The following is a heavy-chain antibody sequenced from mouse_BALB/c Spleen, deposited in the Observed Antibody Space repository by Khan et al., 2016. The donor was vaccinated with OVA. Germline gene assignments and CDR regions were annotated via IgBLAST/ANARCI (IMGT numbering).Heavy chain of an antibody. CDR3: ARETVVDVYWYLDA. CDR2: IRNKAKGYTT. V-gene: IGHV7-3*02. J-gene: IGHJ1*01. CDR1: GFTFTDYY. D-gene: IGHD1-1*01. Sequence: EVQLVESGGGLVQPGGSLRLSCATSGFTFTDYYMSWVRQPPGKSLEWLGFIRNKAKGYTTEYSAPVKGRFTISRDNSQSIVYLQMNTLRAEDSATYYCARETVVDVYWYLDAWGAGTTVTVSS.